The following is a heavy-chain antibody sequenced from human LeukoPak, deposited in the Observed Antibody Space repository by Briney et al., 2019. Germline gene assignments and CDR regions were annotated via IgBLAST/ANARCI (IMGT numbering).Heavy chain of an antibody. D-gene: IGHD6-19*01. Sequence: GASVKVSCTASVYTFTSYYMHWVRQAPGQGLEWMGIINPGGGSTSYPQKFQGRVTMTRDTSTSTVYMELSSLRSEDTAFYFCARDEVAGTYYFDNWGQGTLVTVSS. J-gene: IGHJ4*02. V-gene: IGHV1-46*01. CDR2: INPGGGST. CDR3: ARDEVAGTYYFDN. CDR1: VYTFTSYY.